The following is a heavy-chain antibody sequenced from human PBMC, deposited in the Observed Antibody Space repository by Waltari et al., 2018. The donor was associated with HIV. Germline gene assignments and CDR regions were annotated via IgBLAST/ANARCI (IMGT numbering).Heavy chain of an antibody. J-gene: IGHJ6*02. CDR1: GYTCVSHD. V-gene: IGHV1-8*01. CDR2: MNPRSGNT. CDR3: ASFNSDYYSKNFYNYFGLDV. Sequence: QVQLVQSGAEVKKPGASVKVSCKASGYTCVSHDIHWVREATGQGREWMGWMNPRSGNTGYAQKFQGRVTMTRNASITTAYLEVTSLTTKDTAVFYCASFNSDYYSKNFYNYFGLDVWGQGTTVTVSS. D-gene: IGHD6-25*01.